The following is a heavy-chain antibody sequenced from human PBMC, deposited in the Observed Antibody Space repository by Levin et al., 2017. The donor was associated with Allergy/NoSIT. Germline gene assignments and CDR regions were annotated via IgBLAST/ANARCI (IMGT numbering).Heavy chain of an antibody. CDR3: ARTSYDFWSGRGVAWFDP. CDR2: INHSGST. CDR1: GGSFSGYY. D-gene: IGHD3-3*01. Sequence: PSETLSLTCAVYGGSFSGYYWSWIRQPPGKGLEWIGEINHSGSTNYNPSLKSRVTISVDTSKNQFSLKLSSVTAADTAVYYCARTSYDFWSGRGVAWFDPWGQGTLVTVSS. J-gene: IGHJ5*02. V-gene: IGHV4-34*01.